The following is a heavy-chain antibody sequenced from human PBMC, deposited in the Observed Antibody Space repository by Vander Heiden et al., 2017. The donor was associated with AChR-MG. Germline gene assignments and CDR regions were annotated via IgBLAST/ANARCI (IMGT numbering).Heavy chain of an antibody. CDR2: ISWNSGSI. CDR1: GFTFDDYA. Sequence: EVQLVESGGGLVQPGRSLRPSCAASGFTFDDYAMHWVRQAPGKGLEWVSGISWNSGSIGYADSVKGRFTISRDNAKNSLYLQMNSLRAEDTALYYCAKDITGGLEYYFDYWGQGTLVTVSS. J-gene: IGHJ4*02. CDR3: AKDITGGLEYYFDY. V-gene: IGHV3-9*01. D-gene: IGHD3-16*01.